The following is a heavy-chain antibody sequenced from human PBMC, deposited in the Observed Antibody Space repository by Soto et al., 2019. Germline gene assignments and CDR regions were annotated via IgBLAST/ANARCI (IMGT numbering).Heavy chain of an antibody. D-gene: IGHD2-15*01. CDR1: GYPISSGYY. Sequence: SETLSVTCAVSGYPISSGYYWGWIRQPPGKGLEWIGSIYHSGSTYYNPSLKSRVTISVDTSKNQFSLKLSSVTAADTAVYYCARVRICGLVDPWGQGTLVTVSS. V-gene: IGHV4-38-2*01. CDR2: IYHSGST. J-gene: IGHJ5*02. CDR3: ARVRICGLVDP.